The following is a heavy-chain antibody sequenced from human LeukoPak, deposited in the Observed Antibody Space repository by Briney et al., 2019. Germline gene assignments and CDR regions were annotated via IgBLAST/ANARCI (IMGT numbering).Heavy chain of an antibody. CDR2: ISYDGSNK. CDR3: AKDRAPYYYDSSGYIIDY. Sequence: GGSLRLSCAASGFTFSSYAMHWVRQAPGKGLEWVAVISYDGSNKYYADSVKGRFTISRDNSKNTLYLQMNSLRAEDTAVYYCAKDRAPYYYDSSGYIIDYWGQGTLVTVSS. D-gene: IGHD3-22*01. V-gene: IGHV3-30-3*01. CDR1: GFTFSSYA. J-gene: IGHJ4*02.